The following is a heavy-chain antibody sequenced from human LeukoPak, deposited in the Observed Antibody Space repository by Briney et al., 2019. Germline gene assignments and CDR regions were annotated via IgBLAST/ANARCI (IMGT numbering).Heavy chain of an antibody. D-gene: IGHD3-10*01. CDR1: GGSISSGGYS. J-gene: IGHJ3*02. V-gene: IGHV4-30-2*01. CDR3: ARGRGNYYGSGSPPLVAFDI. CDR2: IYHSGST. Sequence: SETLSLTCAVSGGSISSGGYSWSWIRQPPGKGLEWIGYIYHSGSTYYNPSLKSRVTISVDRSKNQFSLKLSSVTAADTAVHYCARGRGNYYGSGSPPLVAFDIWGQGTMATVSS.